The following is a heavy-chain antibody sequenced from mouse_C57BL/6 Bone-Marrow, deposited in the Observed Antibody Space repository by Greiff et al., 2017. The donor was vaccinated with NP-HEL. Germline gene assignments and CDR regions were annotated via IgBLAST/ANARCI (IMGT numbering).Heavy chain of an antibody. J-gene: IGHJ2*01. V-gene: IGHV5-4*01. Sequence: EVQVVESGGGLVKPGGSLKLSCAASGFTFSSYAMSWVRQTPEKRLEWVATISDGGSYTYYPDNVKGRFTISRDNAKNNLYLQMSHLKSEDTAMYYCARRITTAHYFDYWGQGTTLTVSS. CDR1: GFTFSSYA. CDR2: ISDGGSYT. D-gene: IGHD1-2*01. CDR3: ARRITTAHYFDY.